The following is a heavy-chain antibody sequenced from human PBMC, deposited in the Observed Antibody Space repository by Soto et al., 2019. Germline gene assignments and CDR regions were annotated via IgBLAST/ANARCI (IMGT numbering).Heavy chain of an antibody. CDR3: ARVGGSGWNFDF. CDR1: GGSISSGDYY. Sequence: PSETLSLTCTVSGGSISSGDYYWSWIRQPPGKGLEWIGYIYYSGSTYYNPSLKSRVTISVDTSKNQFSLKLNSVTAADTAIYYCARVGGSGWNFDFWGQGILVTVSS. CDR2: IYYSGST. D-gene: IGHD6-19*01. V-gene: IGHV4-30-4*01. J-gene: IGHJ4*02.